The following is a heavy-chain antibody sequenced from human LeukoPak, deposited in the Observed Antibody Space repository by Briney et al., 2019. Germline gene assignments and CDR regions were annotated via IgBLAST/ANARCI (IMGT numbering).Heavy chain of an antibody. CDR2: IYYSGST. CDR1: GGSISSSSYY. CDR3: ARLTTVVTYNWFDP. D-gene: IGHD4-23*01. V-gene: IGHV4-39*07. J-gene: IGHJ5*02. Sequence: SETLSLTCTVSGGSISSSSYYWGWIRQPPGKGLEWIGSIYYSGSTYYNPSLKSRVTISVDTSKNQFSLKLSSVTAADTAVYYCARLTTVVTYNWFDPWGQGTLVTVSS.